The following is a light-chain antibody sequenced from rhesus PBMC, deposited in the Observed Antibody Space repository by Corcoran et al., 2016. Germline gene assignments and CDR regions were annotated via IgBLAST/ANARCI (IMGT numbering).Light chain of an antibody. CDR3: LHDYSTPFS. CDR1: QGINKE. CDR2: ASS. V-gene: IGKV1-94*01. J-gene: IGKJ2*01. Sequence: DIQMTQSPSSLSASVGDRVTVTCRASQGINKELSWYQHKPGKAPPLLLYASSTLHTGVSSRFSGSGAGTDFTLTISSLQPEDVATYYCLHDYSTPFSFGQGTKVEIK.